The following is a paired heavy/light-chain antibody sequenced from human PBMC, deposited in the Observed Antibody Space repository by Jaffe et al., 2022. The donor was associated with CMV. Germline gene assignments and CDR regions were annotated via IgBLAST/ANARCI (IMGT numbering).Heavy chain of an antibody. CDR2: MNPSGRSR. J-gene: IGHJ6*02. V-gene: IGHV1-46*01. D-gene: IGHD3-10*01. Sequence: QVQLVQSGAEVREPGASVKVSCQASGFTFSRYYLHWVRQVPGQRLEWIGIMNPSGRSRGYAPKFQGRLMITADTSTDTVYMQLSSLSPEDTGVYYCARVSGAYYDRDHGMDVWGQGTTVIVSS. CDR1: GFTFSRYY. CDR3: ARVSGAYYDRDHGMDV.
Light chain of an antibody. Sequence: DIVLTQSPLSLPVTPGEPASISCRSSESLLHSNGYNYLDWYLQKPGQSPQLLVYLGSNRASGVPDRFSGSGSGTDFTLKISRVEAEDVGVYYCMQGLETPRTFGQGTKVEIK. CDR2: LGS. CDR1: ESLLHSNGYNY. J-gene: IGKJ1*01. CDR3: MQGLETPRT. V-gene: IGKV2-28*01.